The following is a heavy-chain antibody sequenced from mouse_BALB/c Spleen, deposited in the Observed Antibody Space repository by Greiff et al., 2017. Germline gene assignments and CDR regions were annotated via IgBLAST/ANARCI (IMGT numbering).Heavy chain of an antibody. Sequence: VHLVESGAELARPGASVKLSCKASGYTFTSYTMHWVKQRPGQGLEWIGYINPSSGYTNYNQKFKDKATLTADKSSSTAYMQLSSLTSEDSAVYYCARTGTTAYFDYWGQGTTLTVSS. V-gene: IGHV1-4*01. CDR2: INPSSGYT. CDR1: GYTFTSYT. J-gene: IGHJ2*01. CDR3: ARTGTTAYFDY. D-gene: IGHD1-2*01.